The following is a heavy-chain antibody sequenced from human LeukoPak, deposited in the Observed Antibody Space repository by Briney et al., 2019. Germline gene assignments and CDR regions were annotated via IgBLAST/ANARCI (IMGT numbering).Heavy chain of an antibody. CDR2: IIPIFGTA. Sequence: ASVKVSCKASGGTFSSYAISWVRQAPGQGLEWMGRIIPIFGTANYAQKFQGRVTITADKSTSTAYMELSSLRSEDTAVYYCAFTEPPITGIPRYYFDHWGQGTLVAVSS. CDR3: AFTEPPITGIPRYYFDH. CDR1: GGTFSSYA. D-gene: IGHD1-20*01. V-gene: IGHV1-69*06. J-gene: IGHJ4*02.